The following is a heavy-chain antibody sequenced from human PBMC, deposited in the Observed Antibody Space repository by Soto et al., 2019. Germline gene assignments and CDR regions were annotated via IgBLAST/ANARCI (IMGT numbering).Heavy chain of an antibody. J-gene: IGHJ6*02. V-gene: IGHV3-30*02. CDR3: AKDPLRRNWNYDLNYYYYGMDV. CDR1: GFTFSSYG. Sequence: GGSLRLSCAASGFTFSSYGMHWVRQAPGKGLEWVAVIWYDGSNKYYADSVKGRFTISRDNSKNTLYLQMNSLRAEDTAVYYCAKDPLRRNWNYDLNYYYYGMDVWGQGTTVTVSS. CDR2: IWYDGSNK. D-gene: IGHD1-7*01.